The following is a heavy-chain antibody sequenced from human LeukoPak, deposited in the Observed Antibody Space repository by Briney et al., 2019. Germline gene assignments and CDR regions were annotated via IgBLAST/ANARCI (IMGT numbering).Heavy chain of an antibody. CDR1: GFKLSSYM. D-gene: IGHD3-3*01. V-gene: IGHV3-48*04. CDR3: ARLGAIFGAQGAFDI. J-gene: IGHJ3*02. CDR2: ISSSGSTI. Sequence: PGGSLRLSCAASGFKLSSYMLSWIRQAPGKGLEWVSYISSSGSTIYYADSVKGRFTISRDNAKNSLYLQMNSLRAEDTAVYYCARLGAIFGAQGAFDIWGQGTMVTVSS.